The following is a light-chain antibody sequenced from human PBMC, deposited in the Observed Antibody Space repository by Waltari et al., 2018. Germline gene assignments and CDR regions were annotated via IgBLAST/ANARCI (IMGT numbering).Light chain of an antibody. V-gene: IGLV1-51*02. CDR3: GTWDSSLSGAV. Sequence: QSVLTQPPSVSAPPGQRVTISCAVGSSNIGHNYVSWYRQFPGTAPKLLIYENTERPSGIPGRFSGSKSGTSATLDITGLQAGDEADYYCGTWDSSLSGAVFGGGTHLTVL. J-gene: IGLJ7*01. CDR1: SSNIGHNY. CDR2: ENT.